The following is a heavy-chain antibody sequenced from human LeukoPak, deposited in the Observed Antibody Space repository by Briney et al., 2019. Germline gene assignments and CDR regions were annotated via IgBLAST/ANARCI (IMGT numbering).Heavy chain of an antibody. D-gene: IGHD2-2*01. CDR3: ARGSVPAAKTPWFDP. J-gene: IGHJ5*02. V-gene: IGHV4-4*02. Sequence: SGTLSLTCAVSGGSISSSNWWSWVRQPPGKGLEWVGEFYHSGSTNYNPSLKSRVTISVDTSKNQFSLKLSSVTAADTAVYYCARGSVPAAKTPWFDPWGQGTLVTVSS. CDR2: FYHSGST. CDR1: GGSISSSNW.